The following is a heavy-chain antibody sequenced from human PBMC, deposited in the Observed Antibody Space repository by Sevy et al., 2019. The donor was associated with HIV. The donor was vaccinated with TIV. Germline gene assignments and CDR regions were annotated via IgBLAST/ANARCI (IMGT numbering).Heavy chain of an antibody. V-gene: IGHV4-59*01. D-gene: IGHD1-26*01. CDR1: VGSISSYY. CDR3: ARGEVPYYFDY. J-gene: IGHJ4*02. CDR2: IYYSGDT. Sequence: SETLSLTCTVSVGSISSYYWSWIRQPPGKGLEWIGYIYYSGDTNYNPSLKSRVTISVDTSKNQFSLRLSSVTAADTAVYYCARGEVPYYFDYWGQGTLVTVSS.